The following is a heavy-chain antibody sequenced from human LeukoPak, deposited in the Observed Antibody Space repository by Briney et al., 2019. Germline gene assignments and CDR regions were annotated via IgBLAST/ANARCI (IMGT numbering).Heavy chain of an antibody. Sequence: PGGSLRLSCEDFGLTFRRDWMSWVRQAPGKGLEWVANIKQDGGETYYGDSVKGRFTISRDNSKNTLYLQMNSLRAEGTAVYYCASGPPARGYYDSRAFWGQGTLVTVSS. V-gene: IGHV3-7*01. CDR2: IKQDGGET. D-gene: IGHD3-22*01. CDR3: ASGPPARGYYDSRAF. J-gene: IGHJ4*02. CDR1: GLTFRRDW.